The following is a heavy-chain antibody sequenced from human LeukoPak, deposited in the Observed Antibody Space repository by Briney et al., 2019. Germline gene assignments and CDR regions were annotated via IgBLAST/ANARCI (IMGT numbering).Heavy chain of an antibody. V-gene: IGHV3-21*01. J-gene: IGHJ4*02. D-gene: IGHD3-9*01. CDR3: ARVPCYDILTGYSDY. CDR2: ISSSSGYI. Sequence: GGSLRLSCAASGFTFSSYSMHWVRQAPGKGLEWVSFISSSSGYIYYADSVKGRFTISRDNAKNSLYLQMNSLRAEDTAVYYCARVPCYDILTGYSDYWGQGTLVTVSS. CDR1: GFTFSSYS.